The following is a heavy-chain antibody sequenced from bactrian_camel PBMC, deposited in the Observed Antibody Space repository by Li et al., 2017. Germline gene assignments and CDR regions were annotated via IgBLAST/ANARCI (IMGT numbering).Heavy chain of an antibody. J-gene: IGHJ4*01. Sequence: HVQLVESGGGSVQPGGSLRLSCVATKYTVRSGCMGWFRQAPGKEREGVAAWNGRGNTYYADSVKGRFTISKDNANNTMYLEMNSLQLEDTYMYYCAAGFLMRCRADVPHSLYTSWGQGTQVTVS. CDR3: AAGFLMRCRADVPHSLYTS. D-gene: IGHD5*01. CDR2: WNGRGNT. V-gene: IGHV3S57*01. CDR1: KYTVRSGC.